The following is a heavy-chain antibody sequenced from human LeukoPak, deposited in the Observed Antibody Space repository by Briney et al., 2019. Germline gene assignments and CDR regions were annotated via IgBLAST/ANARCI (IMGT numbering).Heavy chain of an antibody. V-gene: IGHV1-18*01. CDR3: ARKQTSLPLEF. CDR2: ISAYNGDT. D-gene: IGHD6-13*01. CDR1: GFTFTSHG. J-gene: IGHJ4*02. Sequence: ASVKVSCKASGFTFTSHGFTWVRPAPGQGLEWMGWISAYNGDTHSAERFQGRVTLTTDTSTSTAYMERRSLRSDDTAVYYCARKQTSLPLEFWGQGTLVTVSS.